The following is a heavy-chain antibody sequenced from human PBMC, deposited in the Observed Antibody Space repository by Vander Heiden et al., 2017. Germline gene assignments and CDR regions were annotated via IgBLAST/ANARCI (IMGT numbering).Heavy chain of an antibody. Sequence: EVQLVESGGGLIQPGGSLILSCAASRFTVSSNYMSWVRQAPGKGLEWVSVIYSGGSTYYADSVKGRFTISRDNSKNKLYLQMNSLRAEDTAVYYCARVSDYDSSGYYFHWGQGTLVTVSS. CDR1: RFTVSSNY. CDR3: ARVSDYDSSGYYFH. V-gene: IGHV3-53*01. D-gene: IGHD3-22*01. J-gene: IGHJ4*02. CDR2: IYSGGST.